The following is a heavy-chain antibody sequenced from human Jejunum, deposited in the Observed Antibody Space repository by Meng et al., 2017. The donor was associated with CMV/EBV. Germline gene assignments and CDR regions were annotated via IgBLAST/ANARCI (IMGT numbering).Heavy chain of an antibody. V-gene: IGHV3-74*01. D-gene: IGHD4-11*01. CDR1: GFTLRTYW. J-gene: IGHJ4*02. CDR2: MNSDGSST. CDR3: ARLQWAAFDF. Sequence: SCAASGFTLRTYWMQWVRQVPGKGLMLVARMNSDGSSTLYADSVKGRFTISRDYAKNTLYLQMNSLRDEDTAVYYCARLQWAAFDFLGQGTLVTVSS.